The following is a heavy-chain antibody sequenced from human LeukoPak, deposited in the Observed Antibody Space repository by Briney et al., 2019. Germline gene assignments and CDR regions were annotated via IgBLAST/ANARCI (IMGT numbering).Heavy chain of an antibody. CDR1: GYTFTDYY. CDR3: ATARRITIFGVVTAFDY. CDR2: VDPEDGET. D-gene: IGHD3-3*01. V-gene: IGHV1-69-2*01. Sequence: ASVKVSCKVSGYTFTDYYMHWVQQAPGKGLEWMGLVDPEDGETIYAEKFQGRVTITADTSTDTAHMELSSLRSEDTAVYYCATARRITIFGVVTAFDYWGQGTLVTVSS. J-gene: IGHJ4*02.